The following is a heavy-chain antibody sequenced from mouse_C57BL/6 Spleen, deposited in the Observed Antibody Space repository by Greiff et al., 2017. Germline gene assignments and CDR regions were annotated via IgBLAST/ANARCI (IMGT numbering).Heavy chain of an antibody. D-gene: IGHD2-5*01. CDR2: ISSGGIYT. Sequence: EVQLVESGGDLVKPGGSLKLSCAASGFTFSSYGMSWVRQTPDKRLEWVATISSGGIYTYYPDSVKGRFPISRDNAKNILYLQMSSLKSEDTAMYYCARQYSNWGSYAMDYWGQGTSVTVSS. J-gene: IGHJ4*01. V-gene: IGHV5-6*01. CDR3: ARQYSNWGSYAMDY. CDR1: GFTFSSYG.